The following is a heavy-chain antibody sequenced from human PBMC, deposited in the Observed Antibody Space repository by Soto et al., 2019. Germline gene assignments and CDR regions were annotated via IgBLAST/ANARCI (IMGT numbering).Heavy chain of an antibody. V-gene: IGHV4-34*01. CDR1: GGSFSGYY. CDR2: INHSGST. J-gene: IGHJ4*02. D-gene: IGHD2-15*01. Sequence: SETLSLTCAVYGGSFSGYYWSWIRQPPGKGLEWIGEINHSGSTNYNPSLQSRVTISVDTSKNQFSLKLTSVTAADTAVYYCVRPFCSGGSCYRGAFDYWGQGTLVTVSS. CDR3: VRPFCSGGSCYRGAFDY.